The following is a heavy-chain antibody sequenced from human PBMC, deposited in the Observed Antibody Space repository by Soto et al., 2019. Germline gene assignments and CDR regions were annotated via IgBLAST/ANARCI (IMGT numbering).Heavy chain of an antibody. CDR1: GFTFSSYA. D-gene: IGHD6-13*01. CDR2: ISGSGGST. CDR3: AKGYSSSPRNWFDP. V-gene: IGHV3-23*01. Sequence: LRLSCAASGFTFSSYAMSWVRQAPGKGLEWVSAISGSGGSTYYADSVKGRFTISRDNSKNTLYLQMNSLRAEDTAVYYCAKGYSSSPRNWFDPWGQRTLVTVSS. J-gene: IGHJ5*02.